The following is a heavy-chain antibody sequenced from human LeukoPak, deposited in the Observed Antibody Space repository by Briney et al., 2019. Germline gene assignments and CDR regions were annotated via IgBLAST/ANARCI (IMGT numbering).Heavy chain of an antibody. Sequence: TGGSLRLSCAASGFTFSSYAMHWVRQAPGKGLEWVAVISYDGSNKYYADSVKGRFTISRDNSENTLYLQMNSLRAEDTAVYYCARGSDSSGYYRLYAFDIWGQGTKVTVSS. D-gene: IGHD3-22*01. CDR2: ISYDGSNK. V-gene: IGHV3-30-3*01. CDR1: GFTFSSYA. J-gene: IGHJ3*02. CDR3: ARGSDSSGYYRLYAFDI.